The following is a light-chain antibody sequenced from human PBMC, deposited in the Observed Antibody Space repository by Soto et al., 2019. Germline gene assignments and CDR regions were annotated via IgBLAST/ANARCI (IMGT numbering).Light chain of an antibody. Sequence: QSALTQPASVSGSPGQSITISCTGTSSDIGGYNYVAWYQQYPGKAPKLIIYDVINRPPGVSHRFSGSKSGNTASLTISGLQAEDEADYYCSSYTSTTAYVFGTGTKVTVL. J-gene: IGLJ1*01. V-gene: IGLV2-14*03. CDR2: DVI. CDR1: SSDIGGYNY. CDR3: SSYTSTTAYV.